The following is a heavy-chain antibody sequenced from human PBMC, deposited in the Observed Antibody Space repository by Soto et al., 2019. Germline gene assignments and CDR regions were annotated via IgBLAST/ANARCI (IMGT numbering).Heavy chain of an antibody. CDR1: GYTFTTYA. CDR2: INPASGHT. Sequence: QVQLVQSGAEVKKPGASVKVSCKASGYTFTTYALHWVRQAPGQRPEWMGWINPASGHTKYSKKFKDRVTLTRDTSASTGYMELSSLRSEDTAVYYCGRSVVGATGEILYNAMDVWGQGTTVTVSS. V-gene: IGHV1-3*01. D-gene: IGHD1-26*01. J-gene: IGHJ6*02. CDR3: GRSVVGATGEILYNAMDV.